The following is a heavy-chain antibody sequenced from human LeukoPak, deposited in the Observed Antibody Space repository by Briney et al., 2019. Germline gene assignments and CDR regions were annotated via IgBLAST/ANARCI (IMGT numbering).Heavy chain of an antibody. D-gene: IGHD5-12*01. CDR2: ISGDGGST. CDR1: GFTFDDYA. CDR3: AKDIKSHRVATISLAY. Sequence: PGGSLRLSCAASGFTFDDYAMHWVRQAPGKGLEWVSLISGDGGSTYYADSVKGRFTISRDNSKNSLYLQMNGLRTEDTALYYCAKDIKSHRVATISLAYWGQGTLVTVSS. J-gene: IGHJ4*02. V-gene: IGHV3-43*02.